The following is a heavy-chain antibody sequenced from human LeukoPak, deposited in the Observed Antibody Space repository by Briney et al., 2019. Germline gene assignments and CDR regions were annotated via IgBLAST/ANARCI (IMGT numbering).Heavy chain of an antibody. V-gene: IGHV4-34*01. CDR2: INHGGST. Sequence: SETLSLTCAVYVGSFSGYYWSWIRQPPGKGLEWIGEINHGGSTNYNPSLKSRVTISVDTSKNQFSLKLSSVTAADTAVYYCARGRSGGNRYYYYYLDVWGQGTTVTVSS. CDR1: VGSFSGYY. J-gene: IGHJ6*03. CDR3: ARGRSGGNRYYYYYLDV. D-gene: IGHD4-23*01.